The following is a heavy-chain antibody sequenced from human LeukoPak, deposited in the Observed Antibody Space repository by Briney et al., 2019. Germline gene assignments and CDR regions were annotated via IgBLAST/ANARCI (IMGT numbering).Heavy chain of an antibody. D-gene: IGHD3-9*01. Sequence: GGSLRLSCAASGFIFSSYSMNWVRQAPGKGLEWVSSISSSSTYIYYADSVKGRFTISRDNAKNSLYLQMNSLRAEDTAVYYCARGRSRLTGYYGVEDYWGQGTLVTVSS. V-gene: IGHV3-21*01. J-gene: IGHJ4*02. CDR3: ARGRSRLTGYYGVEDY. CDR2: ISSSSTYI. CDR1: GFIFSSYS.